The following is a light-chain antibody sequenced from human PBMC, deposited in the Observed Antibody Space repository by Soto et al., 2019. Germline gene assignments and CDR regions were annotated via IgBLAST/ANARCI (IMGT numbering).Light chain of an antibody. V-gene: IGKV1-33*01. CDR1: QTVSNY. Sequence: EIQLTQSPSSLSSSVGDRVTLTCQASQTVSNYLNWYQQKPGKAPKLLLNDASNLETGVPSRFSGSGSGTDFTFTISSVQPEDIATYYCQQYDNLPLTFGGGTKVEIK. CDR3: QQYDNLPLT. J-gene: IGKJ4*01. CDR2: DAS.